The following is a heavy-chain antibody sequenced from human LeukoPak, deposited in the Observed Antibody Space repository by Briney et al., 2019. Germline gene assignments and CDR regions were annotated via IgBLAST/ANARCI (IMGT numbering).Heavy chain of an antibody. Sequence: ASVKVSCKASGYTFTSYGISWARQAPGQGLEWMGWISAYNGNTNYAQKLQGRVTMTTDTSTSTAYMELRSLRSDDTAVYYCARGSYGDAYYYGMDVWGQGTTVTVSS. D-gene: IGHD4-17*01. CDR2: ISAYNGNT. CDR3: ARGSYGDAYYYGMDV. V-gene: IGHV1-18*01. CDR1: GYTFTSYG. J-gene: IGHJ6*02.